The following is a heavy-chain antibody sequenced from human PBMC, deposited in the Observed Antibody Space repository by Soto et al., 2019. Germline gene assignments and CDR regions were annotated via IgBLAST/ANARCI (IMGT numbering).Heavy chain of an antibody. CDR2: ISSSGSTI. J-gene: IGHJ4*02. Sequence: LSLTCTVSGGSISSSSYYWGWISQAPGKGLEWVSYISSSGSTIYYADSVKGRFTISRDNSKNTLHLQMSSLRAEDTAVNYCAKGGLIRRFDFWGQGTLVTVSS. CDR3: AKGGLIRRFDF. V-gene: IGHV3-11*01. CDR1: GGSISSSSYY.